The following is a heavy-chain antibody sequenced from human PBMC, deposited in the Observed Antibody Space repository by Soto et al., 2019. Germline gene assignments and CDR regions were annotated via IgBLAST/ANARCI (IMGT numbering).Heavy chain of an antibody. CDR3: ARTHYDFWSGPHWFDP. J-gene: IGHJ5*02. V-gene: IGHV4-34*01. CDR2: IYHSGST. CDR1: GGSMSSNY. Sequence: SETLSLTCTVSGGSMSSNYWTWIRQSPGKGLEWIGEIYHSGSTNYNPSLKSRVTISVDTSKNQFSLKLSSVTAADTAVYYCARTHYDFWSGPHWFDPWGQGTLVTVSS. D-gene: IGHD3-3*01.